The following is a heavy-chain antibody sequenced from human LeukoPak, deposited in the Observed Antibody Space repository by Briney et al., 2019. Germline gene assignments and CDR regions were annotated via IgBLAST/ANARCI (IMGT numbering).Heavy chain of an antibody. J-gene: IGHJ2*01. CDR3: ARRNHNKIIAADLRDL. D-gene: IGHD6-13*01. CDR2: IIPIFGTA. Sequence: GASVKVSCKASGGTFSSYAISWVRQAPGQGLEWMGGIIPIFGTANYAQKFQGRVTITTDESTSTAYMELSSLRSENTAVYYCARRNHNKIIAADLRDLWGRGTLVTVSS. V-gene: IGHV1-69*05. CDR1: GGTFSSYA.